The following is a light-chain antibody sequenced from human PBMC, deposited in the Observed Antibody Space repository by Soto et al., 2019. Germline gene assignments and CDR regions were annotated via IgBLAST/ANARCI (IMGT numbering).Light chain of an antibody. CDR1: SSDVGGYNY. CDR3: SSYTSSSTLVV. J-gene: IGLJ2*01. CDR2: DVS. Sequence: HSALTQPASVSGSPGQSITISCTGTSSDVGGYNYVSWYQQHPGKAPKLMIYDVSNRPSGVSNRFSGSKSGNTASLTISGLQAEDEADYYCSSYTSSSTLVVFGGETKLTVL. V-gene: IGLV2-14*01.